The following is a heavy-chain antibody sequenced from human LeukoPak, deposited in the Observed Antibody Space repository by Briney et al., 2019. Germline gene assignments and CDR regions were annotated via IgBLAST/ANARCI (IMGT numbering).Heavy chain of an antibody. D-gene: IGHD3-10*01. J-gene: IGHJ4*02. CDR1: GYTFTSYD. CDR3: ARREYGSGSYHLVY. CDR2: TNPNSGNT. V-gene: IGHV1-8*01. Sequence: ASVKVSCKASGYTFTSYDINWVRQATGQGLEWMGWTNPNSGNTGYAQKFQGRVTMTTNTSISTAYMELSSLRSEDTAVYYCARREYGSGSYHLVYWGQGTLVTVSS.